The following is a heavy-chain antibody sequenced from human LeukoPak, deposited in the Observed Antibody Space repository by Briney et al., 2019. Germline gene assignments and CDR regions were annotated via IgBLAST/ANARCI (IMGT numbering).Heavy chain of an antibody. D-gene: IGHD3-22*01. CDR1: GFTFSSYG. CDR3: AKPSGYHYYFDY. J-gene: IGHJ4*02. V-gene: IGHV3-30*18. CDR2: ISYDGSNK. Sequence: PGGSLRLSCAASGFTFSSYGMHWVRQAPGKGLEWVAVISYDGSNKYYADSVKGRFTISRDNSKNTLYLQMNSLRAEDTAVYYCAKPSGYHYYFDYWGQGTLVTVS.